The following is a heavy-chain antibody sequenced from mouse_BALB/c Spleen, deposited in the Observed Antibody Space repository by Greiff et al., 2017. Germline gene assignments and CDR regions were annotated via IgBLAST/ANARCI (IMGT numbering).Heavy chain of an antibody. CDR3: ARHRTMITTGGVFDY. CDR2: ISNGGGST. Sequence: EVQLQQSGGGLVQPGGSLKLSCAASGFTFSSYTMSWVRQTPEKRLEWVAYISNGGGSTYYPDTVKGRFTISRDNAKNTLYLQMSSLKSEDTAMYYCARHRTMITTGGVFDYWGQGTTLTVSS. D-gene: IGHD2-4*01. J-gene: IGHJ2*01. CDR1: GFTFSSYT. V-gene: IGHV5-12-2*01.